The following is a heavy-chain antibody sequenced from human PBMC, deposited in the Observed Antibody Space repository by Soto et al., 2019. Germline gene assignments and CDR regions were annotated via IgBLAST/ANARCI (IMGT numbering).Heavy chain of an antibody. CDR2: IHPGDSAT. V-gene: IGHV5-51*01. D-gene: IGHD3-16*01. Sequence: GESLKISCQTSGYSFTNYWIGWVRQMPGKGLEWMGIIHPGDSATTYSPSFQGQVTISADKSIRTAYLQWNSLTASDTAMYYCARHDYDYYYYMDVWGKGTTVTVSS. CDR1: GYSFTNYW. J-gene: IGHJ6*03. CDR3: ARHDYDYYYYMDV.